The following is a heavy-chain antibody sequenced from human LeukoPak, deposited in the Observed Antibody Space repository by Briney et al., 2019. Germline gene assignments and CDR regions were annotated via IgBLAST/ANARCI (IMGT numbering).Heavy chain of an antibody. CDR3: ARCGSTSCYPPYYFDY. CDR1: GYTFTSYA. D-gene: IGHD2-2*01. J-gene: IGHJ4*02. Sequence: ASVKVSCKGSGYTFTSYATNWVRQAPGQGLEWMGWINPNSGGTNYAQKFQGRVTMTRDTSISTAYMELSRLRSDDTAVYYCARCGSTSCYPPYYFDYWGQGTLVTVSS. CDR2: INPNSGGT. V-gene: IGHV1-2*02.